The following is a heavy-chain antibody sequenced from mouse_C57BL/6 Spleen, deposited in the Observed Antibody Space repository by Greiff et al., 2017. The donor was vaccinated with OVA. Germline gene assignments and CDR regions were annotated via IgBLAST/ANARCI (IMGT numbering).Heavy chain of an antibody. CDR1: GYTFTDYY. V-gene: IGHV1-26*01. D-gene: IGHD4-1*01. CDR3: ARRDLGRHYFDY. J-gene: IGHJ2*01. Sequence: VQLQQSGPELVKPGASVKISCKASGYTFTDYYMNWVKQSHGKSLEWIGDINPNNGGTSYNQKFKGKATLTVDKSSSTAYMELRSLTSEDSAVYYCARRDLGRHYFDYWGQGTTLTVSS. CDR2: INPNNGGT.